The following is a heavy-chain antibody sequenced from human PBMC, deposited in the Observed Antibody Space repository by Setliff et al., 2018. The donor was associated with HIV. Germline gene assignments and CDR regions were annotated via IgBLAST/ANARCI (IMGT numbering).Heavy chain of an antibody. CDR2: IYYSGST. D-gene: IGHD5-12*01. J-gene: IGHJ4*02. CDR3: ARDRGGGYNNLDY. V-gene: IGHV4-30-4*08. CDR1: GGSISSGDYY. Sequence: ASETLSLTCTVSGGSISSGDYYWSWIRQPPGKGLEWIGYIYYSGSTYYNPSLKSRVTISVDTSKNQFSLKVSSVTAADTAVYYCARDRGGGYNNLDYWGQGTLVTV.